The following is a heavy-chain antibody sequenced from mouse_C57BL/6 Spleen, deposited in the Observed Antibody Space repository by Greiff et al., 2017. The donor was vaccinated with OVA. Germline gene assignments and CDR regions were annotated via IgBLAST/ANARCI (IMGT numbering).Heavy chain of an antibody. CDR1: GYAFSSYW. CDR2: IYPGDGDT. Sequence: VKLMESGAELVKPGASVKISCKASGYAFSSYWMNWVKQRPGKGLEWIGQIYPGDGDTNYNGKFKGKATLTADKSSSTAYMQLSSLTSEDSAVYFCASTMVTGFDYWGQGTTLTVSS. D-gene: IGHD2-2*01. V-gene: IGHV1-80*01. CDR3: ASTMVTGFDY. J-gene: IGHJ2*01.